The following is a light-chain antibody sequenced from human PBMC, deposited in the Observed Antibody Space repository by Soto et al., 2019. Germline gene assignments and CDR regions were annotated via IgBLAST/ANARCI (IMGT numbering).Light chain of an antibody. CDR1: SSDIGGYNY. V-gene: IGLV2-8*01. CDR3: CSYAGSNIVI. Sequence: QSVLTQPPSASGSPGQSVTISCTGTSSDIGGYNYVSWYQQYPGKVPKLMIYEVSKRPSGVPDRFSGSKSGNTASLTVSGLQAEDEADYYCCSYAGSNIVIFGGGTKVTVL. CDR2: EVS. J-gene: IGLJ2*01.